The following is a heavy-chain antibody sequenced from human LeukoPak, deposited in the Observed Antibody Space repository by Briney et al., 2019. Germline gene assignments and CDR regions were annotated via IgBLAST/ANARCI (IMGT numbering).Heavy chain of an antibody. V-gene: IGHV3-33*01. D-gene: IGHD6-19*01. Sequence: GGSLRLSCEASGFAFSSHGMHWVRQAPGKGLEWVAVIWYGGSNKYYADSVRGRFTISRDNSENILYLRMNSLRVEDTAVYYCASAVGPFDNWGQGTLVTVSS. CDR1: GFAFSSHG. CDR2: IWYGGSNK. J-gene: IGHJ4*02. CDR3: ASAVGPFDN.